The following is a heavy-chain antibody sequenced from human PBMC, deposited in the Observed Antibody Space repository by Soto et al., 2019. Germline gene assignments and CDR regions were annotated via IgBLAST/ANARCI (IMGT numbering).Heavy chain of an antibody. D-gene: IGHD6-13*01. Sequence: EVQLLESGGGLVQPGGSLRLSCAASGFTFSSYAMSWVRQAPGKGLEWVSAISGSGGSTYYADSVKGRFTISRDNSKNTLYLQMNSLRAEDTAVYYCAEVSDSSSWYFDYWGQGSLVTVSS. CDR3: AEVSDSSSWYFDY. CDR1: GFTFSSYA. J-gene: IGHJ4*02. CDR2: ISGSGGST. V-gene: IGHV3-23*01.